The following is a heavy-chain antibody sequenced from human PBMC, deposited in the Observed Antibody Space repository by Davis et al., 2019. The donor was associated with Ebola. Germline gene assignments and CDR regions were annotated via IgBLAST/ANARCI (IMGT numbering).Heavy chain of an antibody. Sequence: GESLKIPCAASGFTVSTHGMHWVRQAPGKGLEWVAGIWSNGITRNYIDSGKGRFTISRDISKNIVYLEMNSLRADDTAMYYCARDLSYFSLEVCGQGTTVSVSS. D-gene: IGHD2/OR15-2a*01. CDR1: GFTVSTHG. CDR2: IWSNGITR. CDR3: ARDLSYFSLEV. V-gene: IGHV3-33*01. J-gene: IGHJ6*02.